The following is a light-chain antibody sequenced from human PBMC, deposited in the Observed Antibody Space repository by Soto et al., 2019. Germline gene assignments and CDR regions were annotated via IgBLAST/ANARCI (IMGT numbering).Light chain of an antibody. J-gene: IGLJ1*01. Sequence: QSVLTQPPSVSGAPGQRVTISCTGSSSNIGAGYVVHWYQQLPGAAPKLLIFSDSNRPSGVPDRFSGSKSGISASLAITGLQTEDEADYYCQTYDNNSDYVFGTGTKVTVL. CDR2: SDS. V-gene: IGLV1-40*01. CDR1: SSNIGAGYV. CDR3: QTYDNNSDYV.